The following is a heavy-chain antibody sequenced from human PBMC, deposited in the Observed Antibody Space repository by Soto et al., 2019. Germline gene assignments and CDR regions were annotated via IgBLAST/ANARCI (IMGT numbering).Heavy chain of an antibody. Sequence: ASETLSLTCTVSGGSISSYYWSWIRQPPGKGLEWIGYIYYSGSTNYNPSLKSRVTISVDTSKNQFSLKLSSVTAADTAVYYCARTYYDFWSGQNWFDPWGQGTLVTVSS. D-gene: IGHD3-3*01. CDR3: ARTYYDFWSGQNWFDP. CDR1: GGSISSYY. CDR2: IYYSGST. V-gene: IGHV4-59*08. J-gene: IGHJ5*02.